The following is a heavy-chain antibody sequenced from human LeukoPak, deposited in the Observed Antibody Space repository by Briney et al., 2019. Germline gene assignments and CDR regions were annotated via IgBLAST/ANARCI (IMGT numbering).Heavy chain of an antibody. CDR3: ARYYYGSGTSFDP. V-gene: IGHV3-48*03. Sequence: GGSLRLSCAASGFTFSSYEMNWVRQAPGKGLEWVSYISSSGSTIYYADSVKGRFTISRDNAKNSLYLQMSSLRAEDTAIFYCARYYYGSGTSFDPWGQGTRVTVSS. J-gene: IGHJ5*02. D-gene: IGHD3-10*01. CDR1: GFTFSSYE. CDR2: ISSSGSTI.